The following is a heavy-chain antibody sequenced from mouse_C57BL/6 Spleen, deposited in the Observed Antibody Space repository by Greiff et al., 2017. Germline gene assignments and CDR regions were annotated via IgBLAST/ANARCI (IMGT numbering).Heavy chain of an antibody. J-gene: IGHJ4*01. CDR2: IYPGDGDT. Sequence: VQLQQSGPELVKPGASVKISCKASGYAFSSSWMNWVKQRPGKGLEWIGRIYPGDGDTNYNGKFKGKATLTADKSSSTAYMQLSSLTSEDSAVYVWARGYSNDVGYAMDYWGQGTSVTVAS. CDR3: ARGYSNDVGYAMDY. CDR1: GYAFSSSW. D-gene: IGHD2-12*01. V-gene: IGHV1-82*01.